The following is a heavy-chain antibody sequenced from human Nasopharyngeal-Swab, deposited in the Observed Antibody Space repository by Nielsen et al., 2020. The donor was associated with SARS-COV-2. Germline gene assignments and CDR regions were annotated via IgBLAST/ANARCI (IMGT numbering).Heavy chain of an antibody. CDR3: AREGPYSGTNVFDI. CDR2: IWCDGKTT. D-gene: IGHD5-12*01. Sequence: GESLKISCAASGFSFSNHGMHWVRQAPGKGLEWVAVIWCDGKTTKYADAVKGRLTISRDKSRNTLYLQMNNLRVEDTAIYYCAREGPYSGTNVFDIWGQGTMVTVSS. CDR1: GFSFSNHG. J-gene: IGHJ3*02. V-gene: IGHV3-33*01.